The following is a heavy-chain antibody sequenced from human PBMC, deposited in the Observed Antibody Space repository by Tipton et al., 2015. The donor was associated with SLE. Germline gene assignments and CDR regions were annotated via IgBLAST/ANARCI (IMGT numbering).Heavy chain of an antibody. Sequence: SLRLSCAASGFTFNYAWLSWVRQAPGKGLEWVGRIKSTSDGGIRDYAAPVKGRFTISRDDSKRTLYLQMNSLKTEDTAVYYCAKMGLSWGYWGQGTLVTVSS. CDR1: GFTFNYAW. J-gene: IGHJ4*02. CDR2: IKSTSDGGIR. V-gene: IGHV3-15*01. CDR3: AKMGLSWGY. D-gene: IGHD7-27*01.